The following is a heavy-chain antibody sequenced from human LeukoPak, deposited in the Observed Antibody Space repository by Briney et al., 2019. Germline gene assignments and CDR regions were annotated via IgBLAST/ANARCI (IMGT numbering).Heavy chain of an antibody. CDR3: AKDAMATGRGELDF. Sequence: GGSLRLSCAASGFTFSSYWMSWVRQAPGKGLEWVANIKQDGSEKYYVDSVKGRFTISRDNAKNSLYLQMNSLRAEDTAVFYCAKDAMATGRGELDFWGQGTLVTVSS. D-gene: IGHD1-1*01. CDR2: IKQDGSEK. CDR1: GFTFSSYW. V-gene: IGHV3-7*01. J-gene: IGHJ4*02.